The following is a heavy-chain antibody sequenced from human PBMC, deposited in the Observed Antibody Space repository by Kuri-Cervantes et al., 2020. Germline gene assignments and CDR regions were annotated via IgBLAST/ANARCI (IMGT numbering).Heavy chain of an antibody. CDR1: GFTFRSFP. V-gene: IGHV3-30*04. Sequence: GESLKISCAASGFTFRSFPMHWVRQAPGKGLEWVAVISFDGRDEFYADSVKGRFTISRDQSRNTLYLQINYLRPDDTAVYYCARQPCSGGSCYLDYWGQGILVTVSS. CDR2: ISFDGRDE. J-gene: IGHJ4*02. CDR3: ARQPCSGGSCYLDY. D-gene: IGHD2-15*01.